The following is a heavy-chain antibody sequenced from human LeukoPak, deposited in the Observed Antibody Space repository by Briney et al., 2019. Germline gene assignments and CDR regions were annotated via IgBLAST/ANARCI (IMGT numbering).Heavy chain of an antibody. Sequence: ASVKVSCKASGYTFTSYDINWVRQATGQGLEWMGWMNPNSGNTGYAQKFQGRVTMTRNTSISTAYMELSSLRSEDTAVYYCARGSLRAAAGIGGYFDLWGRGTLVTVSS. CDR2: MNPNSGNT. J-gene: IGHJ2*01. V-gene: IGHV1-8*01. CDR3: ARGSLRAAAGIGGYFDL. CDR1: GYTFTSYD. D-gene: IGHD6-13*01.